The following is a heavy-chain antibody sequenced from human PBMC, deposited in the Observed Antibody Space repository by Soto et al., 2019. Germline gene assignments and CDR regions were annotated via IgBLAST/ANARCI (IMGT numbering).Heavy chain of an antibody. Sequence: QVQLVQSGAEVKKPGSSVKVSCKASGGTFSSYAISWVRQAHGQGLEWMGVIIPIFGTTNYAQKFQGRLTITADEATSTAYMELRSLRSEDTAVYSCARSQGGSLILDIYYFYYYGMDVWGQGTTVTVSS. CDR3: ARSQGGSLILDIYYFYYYGMDV. CDR2: IIPIFGTT. J-gene: IGHJ6*02. V-gene: IGHV1-69*01. D-gene: IGHD3-3*01. CDR1: GGTFSSYA.